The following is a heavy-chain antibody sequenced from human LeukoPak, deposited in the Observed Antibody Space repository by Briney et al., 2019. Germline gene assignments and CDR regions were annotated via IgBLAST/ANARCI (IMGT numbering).Heavy chain of an antibody. J-gene: IGHJ4*02. CDR2: INYSGST. CDR1: GGSISGSNYY. D-gene: IGHD1-7*01. CDR3: ARSWNFGPYYDH. Sequence: PSETLSLTCTVSGGSISGSNYYWAWLRQPPGKGLEWIGSINYSGSTSYSPSLKSRLTISVDTSQNQFSLKLSSVTAADAAVYYCARSWNFGPYYDHWGQGTLVTVSS. V-gene: IGHV4-39*01.